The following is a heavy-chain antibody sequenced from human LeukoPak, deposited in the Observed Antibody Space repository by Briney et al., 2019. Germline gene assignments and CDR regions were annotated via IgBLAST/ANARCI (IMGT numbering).Heavy chain of an antibody. V-gene: IGHV4-31*03. CDR1: GGSINNGGYY. CDR3: ARNRDGYNSFDY. J-gene: IGHJ4*02. Sequence: SETLSLTCTVSGGSINNGGYYWSWIRQHPGKGLEWIGYIYYSGSSYYSPSLRSRVTISVDTSKNHFSLKLSSVTAADTAVYYCARNRDGYNSFDYWGQGTLVTVSS. D-gene: IGHD5-24*01. CDR2: IYYSGSS.